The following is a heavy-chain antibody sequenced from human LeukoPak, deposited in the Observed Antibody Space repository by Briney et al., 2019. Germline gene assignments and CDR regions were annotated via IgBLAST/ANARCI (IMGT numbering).Heavy chain of an antibody. Sequence: KTSETLSLTCAVSGGSISSGGYSWSWIRQPPGKGLEWIGYIYHSGSTYYNPSLKSRVTISVDRSKNQFSLKLYSVTAADTAVYYCASVTMGGYYFDYWGQGTLVTVSS. CDR1: GGSISSGGYS. J-gene: IGHJ4*02. CDR3: ASVTMGGYYFDY. D-gene: IGHD3-16*01. CDR2: IYHSGST. V-gene: IGHV4-30-2*01.